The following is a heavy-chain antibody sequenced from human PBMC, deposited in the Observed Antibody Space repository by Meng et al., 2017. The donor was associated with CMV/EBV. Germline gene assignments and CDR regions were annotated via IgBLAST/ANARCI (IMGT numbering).Heavy chain of an antibody. V-gene: IGHV3-48*03. Sequence: GGSLRLSCAASGFTFSSYEMNWVRQAPGKGLEWVSYISSSGSTIYYADSVKGRFTISRDNAKKTLYLQMSSLRAEDTAVYYCARDFPYHDILTAYFSVDAFDIWGQGTMVTVSS. CDR2: ISSSGSTI. J-gene: IGHJ3*02. D-gene: IGHD3-9*01. CDR3: ARDFPYHDILTAYFSVDAFDI. CDR1: GFTFSSYE.